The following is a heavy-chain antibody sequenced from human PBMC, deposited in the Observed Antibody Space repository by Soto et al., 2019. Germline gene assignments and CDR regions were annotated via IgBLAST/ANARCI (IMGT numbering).Heavy chain of an antibody. CDR1: GGTFSSYA. V-gene: IGHV1-69*13. CDR2: IIPIFGTA. CDR3: ARVARVGATDGYYYGMDV. D-gene: IGHD1-26*01. J-gene: IGHJ6*02. Sequence: GASVKVSCKASGGTFSSYAISWVRQAPGQGLEWMGGIIPIFGTANYAQKFQGRVTITADESTSTAYMELSSLRSEDTAVYYCARVARVGATDGYYYGMDVWGQGPTVTVSS.